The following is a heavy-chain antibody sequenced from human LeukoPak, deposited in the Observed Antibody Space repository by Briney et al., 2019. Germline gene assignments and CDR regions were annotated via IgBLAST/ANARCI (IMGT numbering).Heavy chain of an antibody. CDR3: ARRVVGATGGGIDY. J-gene: IGHJ4*02. CDR2: IYYSGST. D-gene: IGHD1-26*01. V-gene: IGHV4-39*01. Sequence: SETLSLTCTVSGGSISSSSYYWGWIRQPPGRGLEWIGSIYYSGSTYYNPSLKSRVTISVDTSKNQFSLKLSSVTAADTAVYYCARRVVGATGGGIDYWGQRTLVTVSS. CDR1: GGSISSSSYY.